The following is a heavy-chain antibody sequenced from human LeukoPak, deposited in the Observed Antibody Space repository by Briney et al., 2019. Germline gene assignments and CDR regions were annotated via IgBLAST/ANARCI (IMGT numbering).Heavy chain of an antibody. V-gene: IGHV3-21*01. CDR2: ISSSSSYI. D-gene: IGHD6-13*01. CDR1: GFTFSSYS. Sequence: SGGSLRLSCAASGFTFSSYSMNWVRQAPGKGLEWVSSISSSSSYIYYADSVKGRFTISRDNAKNSLYLQLNSLRAEDTAVYYCASPYSSRWYELCYWGQGTLVTVSS. CDR3: ASPYSSRWYELCY. J-gene: IGHJ4*02.